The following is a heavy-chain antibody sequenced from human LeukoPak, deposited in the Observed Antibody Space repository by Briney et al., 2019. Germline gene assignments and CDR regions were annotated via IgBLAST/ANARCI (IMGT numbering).Heavy chain of an antibody. Sequence: GGSLRLSCAASGFTVSSNYISWVRQAPGKGLECVSVIYGGGSTYYADSVKGRFTISRDNSKDTLYLQMSSVRVDDTAVYYCARDRGRYYDSRGFYWGYYFDSWGQGILVTVST. CDR2: IYGGGST. CDR1: GFTVSSNY. D-gene: IGHD3-22*01. V-gene: IGHV3-53*01. CDR3: ARDRGRYYDSRGFYWGYYFDS. J-gene: IGHJ4*02.